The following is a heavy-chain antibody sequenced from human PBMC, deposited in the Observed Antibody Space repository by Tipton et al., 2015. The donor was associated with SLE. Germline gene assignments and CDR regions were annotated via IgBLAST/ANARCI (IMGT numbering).Heavy chain of an antibody. V-gene: IGHV4-59*01. Sequence: TLSLTCTVSGGSISTYYWSWIRQPPRKGLEWIGYIHYSGSTNYNPSLKSRVIISVDTSKNQFSLEVTSVTTADMAVYYCVRDSGAYGGNPEAFDIWGQGTMVTVSS. D-gene: IGHD4-23*01. CDR2: IHYSGST. CDR3: VRDSGAYGGNPEAFDI. CDR1: GGSISTYY. J-gene: IGHJ3*02.